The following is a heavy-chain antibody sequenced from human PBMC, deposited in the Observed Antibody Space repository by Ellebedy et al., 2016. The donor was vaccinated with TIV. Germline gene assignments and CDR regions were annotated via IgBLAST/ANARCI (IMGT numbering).Heavy chain of an antibody. CDR1: GGYINSYY. CDR3: ARVPWLGELMGPKIPFDI. J-gene: IGHJ3*02. Sequence: MPSETLSLTCTVSGGYINSYYWNWIRQPPGKGLEWIGYIHYSGNTNYNPSLKSRVTISVDTSKNQFSLNLSSVTAADTAVYYCARVPWLGELMGPKIPFDIWGQGTMVTISS. CDR2: IHYSGNT. V-gene: IGHV4-59*01. D-gene: IGHD3-10*01.